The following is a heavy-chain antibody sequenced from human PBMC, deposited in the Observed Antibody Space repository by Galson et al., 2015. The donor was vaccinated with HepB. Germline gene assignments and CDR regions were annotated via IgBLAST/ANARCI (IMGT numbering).Heavy chain of an antibody. V-gene: IGHV1-69*13. D-gene: IGHD6-13*01. Sequence: SVKVSCKASGGTFSSYAISWVRQAPGQGLEWMGGIIPIFGTANYAQKFQGRVTITADESTSTAYMELSSLRSEDTAVYYCARGSIGGSSWYFVGSGNFYYYMDVWGKGTTVTVSS. J-gene: IGHJ6*03. CDR3: ARGSIGGSSWYFVGSGNFYYYMDV. CDR1: GGTFSSYA. CDR2: IIPIFGTA.